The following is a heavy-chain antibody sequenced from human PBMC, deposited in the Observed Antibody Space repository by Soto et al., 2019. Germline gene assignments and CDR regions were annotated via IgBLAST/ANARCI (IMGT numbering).Heavy chain of an antibody. J-gene: IGHJ4*02. CDR1: GFTFSNAW. Sequence: GGSLRLSCAASGFTFSNAWMNWVRQAPGKGLEWVGRIKSKTDGGTTDCAAPVKGRFTISRDDSKNTLYLQMSGLKTEDTAMYYCTTETGFSDPIFDFWGQGTLVTVSS. V-gene: IGHV3-15*07. CDR3: TTETGFSDPIFDF. CDR2: IKSKTDGGTT. D-gene: IGHD3-9*01.